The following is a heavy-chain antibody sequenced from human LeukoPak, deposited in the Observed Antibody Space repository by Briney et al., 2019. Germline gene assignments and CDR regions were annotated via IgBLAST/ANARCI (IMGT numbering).Heavy chain of an antibody. Sequence: GGSLRLSCAASGITFSSSGMHWVRQAPSKGLEWVAMIWSDGSFKYYADAVKGRFTISRDNSKNTLYLQMNNLRAEDTAIYYCARDKGTTAIDYWGQGTQVTVSS. V-gene: IGHV3-33*01. D-gene: IGHD4-17*01. CDR2: IWSDGSFK. J-gene: IGHJ4*02. CDR1: GITFSSSG. CDR3: ARDKGTTAIDY.